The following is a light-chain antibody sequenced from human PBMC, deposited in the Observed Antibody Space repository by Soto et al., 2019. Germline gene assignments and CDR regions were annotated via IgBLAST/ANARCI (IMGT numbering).Light chain of an antibody. CDR1: QSVGIY. V-gene: IGKV3-11*01. CDR3: QQRADWPLT. Sequence: EIVLTQSPATLSLSPGERDALSCRASQSVGIYLAWYQQKPGQAPKLLIYDTSNRATGVPVRFSGSGSGTTFTLTISGLEPEDFAVYYCQQRADWPLTFGGGAKVDIK. CDR2: DTS. J-gene: IGKJ4*01.